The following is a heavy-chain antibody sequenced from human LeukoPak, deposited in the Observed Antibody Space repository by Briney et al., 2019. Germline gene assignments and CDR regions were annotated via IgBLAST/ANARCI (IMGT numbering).Heavy chain of an antibody. D-gene: IGHD3-22*01. CDR2: INHSGST. CDR3: ARRGPATYYYDSSGYYYPNWFDP. CDR1: GGSFSGYY. Sequence: SETLSLTCAVYGGSFSGYYWSWIRQPPGKGLEWIGEINHSGSTNYNPSLKSRVTISVDTSKNQFSLKLSSVTAADTAVYYCARRGPATYYYDSSGYYYPNWFDPWGQGTLVTVSS. J-gene: IGHJ5*02. V-gene: IGHV4-34*01.